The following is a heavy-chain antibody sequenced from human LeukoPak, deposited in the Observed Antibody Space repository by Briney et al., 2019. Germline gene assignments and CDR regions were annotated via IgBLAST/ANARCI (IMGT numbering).Heavy chain of an antibody. Sequence: SQTLSLTCAISGDSVSINSAAWNWIRQSPSRGLEWLGRTYYRSKWYNDYAVSVKSRITINPDTSKNQFSLQLNSVTPEDTAVYYGARGTSYQYYYYYYYMDVWGKGTTVTVSS. CDR2: TYYRSKWYN. J-gene: IGHJ6*03. CDR3: ARGTSYQYYYYYYYMDV. V-gene: IGHV6-1*01. CDR1: GDSVSINSAA. D-gene: IGHD1-26*01.